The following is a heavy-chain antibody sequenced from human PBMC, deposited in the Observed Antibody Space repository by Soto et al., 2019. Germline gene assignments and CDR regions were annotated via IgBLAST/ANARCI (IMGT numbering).Heavy chain of an antibody. CDR1: GFTFSSDG. J-gene: IGHJ4*02. Sequence: VQLVEPGGGVVQPGRSLRPSCAVSGFTFSSDGMHWVRQAPGKGLGWGAVISYDGSNKNYADYVKGRFTISRDNSKSTVYLQMNSLRDEDTAVYYCAKDPGAGPGRHYFDYWGQGTLVTVSS. CDR2: ISYDGSNK. V-gene: IGHV3-30*18. D-gene: IGHD6-13*01. CDR3: AKDPGAGPGRHYFDY.